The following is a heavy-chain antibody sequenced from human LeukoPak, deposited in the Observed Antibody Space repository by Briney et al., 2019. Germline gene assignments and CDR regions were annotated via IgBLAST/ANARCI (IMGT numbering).Heavy chain of an antibody. CDR3: ARVTAVSPFDP. J-gene: IGHJ5*02. D-gene: IGHD2-21*02. V-gene: IGHV3-48*04. Sequence: GGSLRLSCAASAFVFSNYNMNWVRQAPGKGLEWISYISSSGSTIYYADSVKGRFTISRDNARNSLYLQMNSLRAEDTAVYYCARVTAVSPFDPWGQGTLVTVSS. CDR1: AFVFSNYN. CDR2: ISSSGSTI.